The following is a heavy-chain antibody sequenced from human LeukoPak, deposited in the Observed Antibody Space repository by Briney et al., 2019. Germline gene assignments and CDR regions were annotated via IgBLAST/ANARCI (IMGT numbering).Heavy chain of an antibody. CDR1: GGTFSSYA. Sequence: GASVKVSCKASGGTFSSYAISWVRQAPGQGLEWVGRIIPIFGTANYAQKFQGRVTITTDESTSTAYMELSSLRSEDTAVYYCARELNSGYEGPWDYWGQGTLVTVSS. J-gene: IGHJ4*02. CDR3: ARELNSGYEGPWDY. V-gene: IGHV1-69*05. CDR2: IIPIFGTA. D-gene: IGHD5-12*01.